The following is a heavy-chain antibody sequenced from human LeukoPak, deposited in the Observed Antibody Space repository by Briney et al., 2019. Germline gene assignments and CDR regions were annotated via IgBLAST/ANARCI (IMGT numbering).Heavy chain of an antibody. Sequence: GGSLRLSCAASGFTFGSYAMHWVRQAPGKGLEWVAVTSYGGFNTYNADSVKGRFTISRDNSKNTVYLQMNSLRAEDTAVYFCARDFCSGGSCYSVGHWGQGTLVTVSS. V-gene: IGHV3-30-3*01. J-gene: IGHJ4*02. CDR1: GFTFGSYA. CDR3: ARDFCSGGSCYSVGH. D-gene: IGHD2-15*01. CDR2: TSYGGFNT.